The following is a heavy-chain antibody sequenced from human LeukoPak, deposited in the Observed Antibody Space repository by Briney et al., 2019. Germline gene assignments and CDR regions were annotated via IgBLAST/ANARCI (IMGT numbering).Heavy chain of an antibody. J-gene: IGHJ4*02. CDR2: IKQDGSEK. CDR3: ARDMLNYDFWSGYLN. CDR1: GFTFSSYW. Sequence: GGSLRLSCAASGFTFSSYWMSWVRQAPGKGLEWVANIKQDGSEKYYVDSVKGRFTISRDNAKNSLYLQMNSLRAEDTAMYYCARDMLNYDFWSGYLNWGQGTLVTVSS. V-gene: IGHV3-7*01. D-gene: IGHD3-3*01.